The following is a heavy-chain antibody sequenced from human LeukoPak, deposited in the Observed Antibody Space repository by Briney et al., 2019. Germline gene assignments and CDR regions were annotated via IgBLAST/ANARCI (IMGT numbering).Heavy chain of an antibody. CDR3: ATNIQREGXXXLPFDF. CDR1: EYSFAXXX. J-gene: IGHJ4*01. Sequence: ISCXGSEYSFAXXXIGWVXQXXGXXLXWMXXXFPGDSDTRYGPSFQGHVTISADKSISTAYLQWSSLKASDSAMYYCATNIQREGXXXLPFDFWGXXXXXXXXS. V-gene: IGHV5-51*01. D-gene: IGHD4/OR15-4a*01. CDR2: XFPGDSDT.